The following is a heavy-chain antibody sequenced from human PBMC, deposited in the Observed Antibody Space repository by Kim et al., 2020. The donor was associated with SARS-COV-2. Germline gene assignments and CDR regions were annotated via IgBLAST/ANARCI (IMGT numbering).Heavy chain of an antibody. D-gene: IGHD3-10*01. J-gene: IGHJ4*02. CDR3: STGGPFFDY. V-gene: IGHV3-15*01. Sequence: TIDYVAATAKGRLIISRDDSKNTVFLQMNSLNIEDTAIYYCSTGGPFFDYWGQGILVTVSS. CDR2: TI.